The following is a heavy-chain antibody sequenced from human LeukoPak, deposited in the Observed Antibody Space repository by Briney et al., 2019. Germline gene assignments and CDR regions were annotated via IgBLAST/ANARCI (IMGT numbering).Heavy chain of an antibody. D-gene: IGHD3-10*01. CDR1: GFTFNNYA. V-gene: IGHV3-23*01. CDR3: AKGVYGSGSYREYFEQ. Sequence: GGSLRLSCTASGFTFNNYAMSWVRQAPGKGLEWVSASSASGDSPYYADSVKGRFPISRDTSKNTLALQMNSLRVEDTAVYYCAKGVYGSGSYREYFEQWGQGTLVTVSS. CDR2: SSASGDSP. J-gene: IGHJ1*01.